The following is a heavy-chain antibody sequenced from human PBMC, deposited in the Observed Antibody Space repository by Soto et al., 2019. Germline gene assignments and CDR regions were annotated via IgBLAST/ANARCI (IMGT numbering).Heavy chain of an antibody. D-gene: IGHD2-2*01. CDR3: AQTVEAQYCSSTSCADY. CDR1: GGTFSSYA. V-gene: IGHV1-69*13. J-gene: IGHJ4*02. CDR2: IIPIFGTA. Sequence: SVKVSCKASGGTFSSYAIGWVRQAPGQGLEWMGGIIPIFGTANYAQKFQGRVTITADESTSTAYMELSSLRSEDTAVYYCAQTVEAQYCSSTSCADYWGQGTLVTVSS.